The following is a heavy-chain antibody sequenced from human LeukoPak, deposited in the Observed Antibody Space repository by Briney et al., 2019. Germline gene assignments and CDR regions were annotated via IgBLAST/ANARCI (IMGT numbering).Heavy chain of an antibody. CDR2: ISSSSSYI. D-gene: IGHD3-10*01. CDR1: GFTFSSYS. V-gene: IGHV3-21*01. Sequence: GGSLRLSCAASGFTFSSYSMNWVRQAPGKGLEWASSISSSSSYIYYADSVKGRFTISRDNAKNTLYLQMNSLRAEDTAVYYCARDPSYGSGSTPYYYGMDVWGQGTTVTDSS. J-gene: IGHJ6*02. CDR3: ARDPSYGSGSTPYYYGMDV.